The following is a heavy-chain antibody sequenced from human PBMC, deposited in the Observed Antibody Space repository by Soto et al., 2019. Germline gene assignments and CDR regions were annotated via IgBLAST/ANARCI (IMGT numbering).Heavy chain of an antibody. CDR2: INPSGGST. CDR1: GYTFTSYY. J-gene: IGHJ4*02. V-gene: IGHV1-46*01. CDR3: ARGNVVVTAIDY. Sequence: SSVKVSFKASGYTFTSYYMHLLLQAPGQGLEWMGIINPSGGSTSYAQKFQGRDTMTRDTSTSTVYMELSSLRSEDTAVYYCARGNVVVTAIDYWGQGTLVTVS. D-gene: IGHD2-21*02.